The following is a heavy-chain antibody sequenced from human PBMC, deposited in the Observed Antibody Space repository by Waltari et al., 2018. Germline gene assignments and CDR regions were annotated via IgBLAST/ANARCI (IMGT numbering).Heavy chain of an antibody. V-gene: IGHV1-2*06. J-gene: IGHJ3*02. CDR2: INPNSGGT. CDR1: GYTFTGYY. CDR3: ARSKRSSSVGDAFDI. Sequence: QVQLVQSGAEVKKPGASVKVSCKASGYTFTGYYMHWVRQAPGQGLEWMGRINPNSGGTNYAQKFQGRVTMTRDTSISTAYMELSRLRSDDTAVYYCARSKRSSSVGDAFDIWGQGTMVTVSS. D-gene: IGHD6-6*01.